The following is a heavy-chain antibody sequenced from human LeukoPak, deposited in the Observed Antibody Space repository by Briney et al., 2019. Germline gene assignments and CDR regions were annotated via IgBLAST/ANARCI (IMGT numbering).Heavy chain of an antibody. CDR2: IYSGGST. Sequence: GGSLRLSCAASGFTVSSNYMSWVRQAPGKGLEWVSVIYSGGSTYYADSVKGRFTISRDNSKNTLYLQMNSLRAEDTAVYYCARETRYYDFWSGYPTSYYYGMDVWGQGTTVTVSS. CDR3: ARETRYYDFWSGYPTSYYYGMDV. J-gene: IGHJ6*02. CDR1: GFTVSSNY. V-gene: IGHV3-53*01. D-gene: IGHD3-3*01.